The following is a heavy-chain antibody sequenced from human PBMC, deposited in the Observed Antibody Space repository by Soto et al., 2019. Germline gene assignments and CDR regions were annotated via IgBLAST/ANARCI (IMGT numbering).Heavy chain of an antibody. CDR3: ARDRIRYYYDSSGYPSDAFDI. CDR1: GYTFTGYY. D-gene: IGHD3-22*01. V-gene: IGHV1-2*04. J-gene: IGHJ3*02. CDR2: INPNSGGT. Sequence: ASVKVSCTASGYTFTGYYMHWVRQAPGQGLEWMGWINPNSGGTNYAQKFQGWVTMTRDTSISTAYMELSRLRSDDTAVYYCARDRIRYYYDSSGYPSDAFDIWGQGTMVTVSS.